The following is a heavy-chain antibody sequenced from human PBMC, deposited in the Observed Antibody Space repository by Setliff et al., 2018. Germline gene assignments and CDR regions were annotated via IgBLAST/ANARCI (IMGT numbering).Heavy chain of an antibody. CDR3: VRGSGPRVVVAMHFDY. D-gene: IGHD2-2*01. CDR2: ISPIYGYT. V-gene: IGHV1-18*01. CDR1: GFVFTNYA. J-gene: IGHJ4*02. Sequence: ASVKVSCKASGFVFTNYAITWVRQAPGQGLEWMGWISPIYGYTSYAQKFQDRVTITADTSTGTAYLELRSLTSDDTAVYYCVRGSGPRVVVAMHFDYWGKGTPVTVSS.